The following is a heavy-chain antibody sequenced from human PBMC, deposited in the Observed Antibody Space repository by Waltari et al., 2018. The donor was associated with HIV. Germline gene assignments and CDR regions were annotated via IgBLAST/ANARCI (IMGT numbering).Heavy chain of an antibody. Sequence: QLVQSVVAVQKPTAPLMVACTVSGFTFSDYGISWVRQAPGQGLEWLGWISALSEERRNYAQKFQGRVTLSTDTSTTTAYMELMSLRSDDTAIYYCAGGSLLLNWLDPWGQGTLVTVSS. CDR1: GFTFSDYG. V-gene: IGHV1-18*01. CDR3: AGGSLLLNWLDP. J-gene: IGHJ5*02. CDR2: ISALSEERR. D-gene: IGHD3-22*01.